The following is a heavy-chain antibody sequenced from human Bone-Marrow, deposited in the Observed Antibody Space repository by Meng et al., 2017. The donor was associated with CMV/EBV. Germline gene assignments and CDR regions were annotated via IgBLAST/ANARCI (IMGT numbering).Heavy chain of an antibody. CDR2: IYYSGRT. V-gene: IGHV4-59*01. CDR3: AREGRGYSAYDPLEY. CDR1: GGSFSGYY. J-gene: IGHJ4*02. D-gene: IGHD5-12*01. Sequence: SETLSLTCAVYGGSFSGYYWSWIRQPPGKRLEWIGFIYYSGRTNYNPSVKSRVTMSVDTSKNQFTLKLNSVTAVDTAVYYCAREGRGYSAYDPLEYWGQGTRVTGSS.